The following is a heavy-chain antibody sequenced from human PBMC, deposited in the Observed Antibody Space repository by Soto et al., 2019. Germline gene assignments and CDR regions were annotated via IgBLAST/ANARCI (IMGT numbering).Heavy chain of an antibody. J-gene: IGHJ1*01. Sequence: QVQLVESGGGVVQPGRSLRLSCAASGFTFSSYAMHWVRQAPGKGLEWVAVISYDGSNKYYADSVKGRFTISRDNSKNTLYLQMSSLRAEDTDVYYCARDREYSSGWYAYFQHWGQGTLVTVSS. CDR3: ARDREYSSGWYAYFQH. CDR2: ISYDGSNK. CDR1: GFTFSSYA. V-gene: IGHV3-30-3*01. D-gene: IGHD6-19*01.